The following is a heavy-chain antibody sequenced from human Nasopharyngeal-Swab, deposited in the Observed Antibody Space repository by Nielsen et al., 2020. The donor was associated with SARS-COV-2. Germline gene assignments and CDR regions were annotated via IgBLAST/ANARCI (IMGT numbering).Heavy chain of an antibody. V-gene: IGHV3-30*18. CDR3: AKDLEQQLAYYFDY. J-gene: IGHJ4*02. D-gene: IGHD6-13*01. Sequence: GESLKISCAASGFTFSSYGKHWVRQAPGKGLEWVAVISYDGSNKYYADSVKGRFTISRDNSKNTLYLQMNSLRAEDTAVYYCAKDLEQQLAYYFDYWGQGTLVTVSS. CDR1: GFTFSSYG. CDR2: ISYDGSNK.